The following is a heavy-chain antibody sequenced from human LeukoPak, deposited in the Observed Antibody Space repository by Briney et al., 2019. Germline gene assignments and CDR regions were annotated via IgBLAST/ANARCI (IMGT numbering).Heavy chain of an antibody. D-gene: IGHD6-19*01. J-gene: IGHJ4*02. CDR1: GYTFTSYY. Sequence: SVKVSCKASGYTFTSYYMHWVRQAPGQGLEWMGRIIPLLGVRSYAQKFQDRVTVSADKSTGTAYMELSSLRSEDSALYYCAIIAVGGVDPFDSWGQGTLVTVSS. CDR2: IIPLLGVR. CDR3: AIIAVGGVDPFDS. V-gene: IGHV1-69*02.